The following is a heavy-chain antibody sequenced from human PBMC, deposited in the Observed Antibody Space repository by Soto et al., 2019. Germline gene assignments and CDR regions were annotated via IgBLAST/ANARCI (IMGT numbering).Heavy chain of an antibody. Sequence: QVQVVQSGAEVKKPGASVKVSCKTSGYTFNKYPIHWVRQAPGQGLEWMGWINPANGDTGFSQKFQDRVTITRDTSASTADMELSSLKSEDTAVYDCARKYYYGSGMYHFDCWGQGTLVTVSS. J-gene: IGHJ4*02. D-gene: IGHD3-10*01. V-gene: IGHV1-3*01. CDR1: GYTFNKYP. CDR3: ARKYYYGSGMYHFDC. CDR2: INPANGDT.